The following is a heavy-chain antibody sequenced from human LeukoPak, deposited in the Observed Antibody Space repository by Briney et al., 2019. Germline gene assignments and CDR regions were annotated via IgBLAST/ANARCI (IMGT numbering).Heavy chain of an antibody. CDR1: GFIFSNYW. CDR3: ARILVGFGELLSTPLYYFDY. V-gene: IGHV3-7*01. Sequence: PGGSLRLSCAASGFIFSNYWMSWVRQAPGKGLEWVANIKQDGSEKYYVDPVKGRFTISRDNAKNSLYLQMNSLRAEDTAVYYCARILVGFGELLSTPLYYFDYWGQGTLVTVSS. CDR2: IKQDGSEK. J-gene: IGHJ4*02. D-gene: IGHD3-10*01.